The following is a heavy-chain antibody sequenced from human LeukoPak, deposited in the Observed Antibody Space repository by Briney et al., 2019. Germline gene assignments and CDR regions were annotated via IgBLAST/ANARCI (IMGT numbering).Heavy chain of an antibody. CDR1: GGSISDYY. J-gene: IGHJ3*02. CDR2: MYSSGTT. Sequence: SETLSLTCTVSGGSISDYYWSWIRQPPGKGLEWIGYMYSSGTTNSNPSLKNRVTVSMDTSKNQFSLKLTSVTAADTAVYYCARRVLWDISVVGRSNHNNAFDIWGQGTMVTVSS. CDR3: ARRVLWDISVVGRSNHNNAFDI. D-gene: IGHD2-15*01. V-gene: IGHV4-59*08.